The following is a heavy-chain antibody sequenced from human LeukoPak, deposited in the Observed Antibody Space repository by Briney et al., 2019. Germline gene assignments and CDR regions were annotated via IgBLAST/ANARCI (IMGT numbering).Heavy chain of an antibody. CDR1: GFTFSSYA. CDR2: ISGSGGST. V-gene: IGHV3-23*01. CDR3: AKQKGSGSGYYYYYMDV. J-gene: IGHJ6*03. D-gene: IGHD6-19*01. Sequence: QPGGSLRLSCAASGFTFSSYAMSWVRQAPGKGLEWVSAISGSGGSTYYADSVKGRFTISRDNSKNTLYLQMNSLRAEDTAVYYCAKQKGSGSGYYYYYMDVWGKGTTVTVSS.